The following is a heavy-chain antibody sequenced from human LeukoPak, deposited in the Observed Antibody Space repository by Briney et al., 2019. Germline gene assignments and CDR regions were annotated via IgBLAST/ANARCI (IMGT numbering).Heavy chain of an antibody. CDR2: ISGSGGST. J-gene: IGHJ6*03. CDR3: ARSLRVRGVPDYMDV. D-gene: IGHD3-10*01. V-gene: IGHV3-23*01. CDR1: GFTFSNAW. Sequence: GGSLRLSCAASGFTFSNAWMSWVRQAPGKGLEWVSAISGSGGSTYYADTVKGRFTISRDNSKNMLYLQMNSLGAEDTAVYYCARSLRVRGVPDYMDVWGKGTTVTISS.